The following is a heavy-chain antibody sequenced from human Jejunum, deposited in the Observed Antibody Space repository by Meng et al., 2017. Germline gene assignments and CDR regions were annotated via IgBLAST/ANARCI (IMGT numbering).Heavy chain of an antibody. J-gene: IGHJ4*02. Sequence: GGPLRPSCAASGFTFSNNWMGWVRQAPGKGLEWVANIKKDGSDKYYVDSVKGRFTISRDNAKNSLYLQMGSLGADDTAVYYCTDNMYYWGQGTLVTVSS. CDR2: IKKDGSDK. CDR1: GFTFSNNW. D-gene: IGHD2/OR15-2a*01. CDR3: TDNMYY. V-gene: IGHV3-7*01.